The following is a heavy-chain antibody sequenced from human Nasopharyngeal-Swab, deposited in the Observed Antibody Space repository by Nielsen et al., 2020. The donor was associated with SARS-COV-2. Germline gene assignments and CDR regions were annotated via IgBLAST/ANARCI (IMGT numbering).Heavy chain of an antibody. CDR2: INHSGST. Sequence: SETLSLTCAVYGGSSSGYYWSWIRQPPGKGLEWIGEINHSGSTNYNPSLKSRVTISVDTSKNQFSLKLSSVTAADTAVYYCARAGYNNPFDYWGQGTLVTVSS. CDR1: GGSSSGYY. CDR3: ARAGYNNPFDY. V-gene: IGHV4-34*01. D-gene: IGHD5-24*01. J-gene: IGHJ4*02.